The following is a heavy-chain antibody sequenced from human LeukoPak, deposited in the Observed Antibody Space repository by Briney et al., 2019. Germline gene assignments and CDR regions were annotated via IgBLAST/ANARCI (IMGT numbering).Heavy chain of an antibody. D-gene: IGHD2-15*01. CDR3: ARHSGHFDY. CDR2: ISYDGSNK. J-gene: IGHJ4*02. V-gene: IGHV3-30-3*01. CDR1: GFTFSSYA. Sequence: GRSLILSCAASGFTFSSYAMHWVRQAPGKGLEWVAVISYDGSNKYYADSVKGRFTISRDNSKNTLYLQMNSLRAEDTAVYYCARHSGHFDYWGQGTLVTVSS.